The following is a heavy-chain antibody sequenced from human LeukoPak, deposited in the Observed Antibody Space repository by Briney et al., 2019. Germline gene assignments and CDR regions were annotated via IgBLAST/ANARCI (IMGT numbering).Heavy chain of an antibody. CDR3: AKDAAIYVRLKTCHGEGHYFDN. CDR1: GFTLSSYA. V-gene: IGHV3-23*01. Sequence: GGSLRLSCAASGFTLSSYAMSWVRQAPGKGLEWVSGISGGGESTKYADSVKGRFTISRDNSKTTPYLQMNGLRADDTAIYYCAKDAAIYVRLKTCHGEGHYFDNWSQGTLATVSS. D-gene: IGHD3-10*01. J-gene: IGHJ4*02. CDR2: ISGGGEST.